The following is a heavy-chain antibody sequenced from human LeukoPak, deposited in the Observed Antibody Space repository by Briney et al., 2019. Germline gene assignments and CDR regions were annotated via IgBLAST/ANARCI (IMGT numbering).Heavy chain of an antibody. Sequence: GSPVKVSCKASGGTFSSYAISWVRQAPGQGLEWMGGIIPIFGTANYAQKFQGRVTITADESTSTAYMELSSLRSEDTAVYYCASKLYYDILTGYYSYFDYWGQGTLVIVSS. CDR1: GGTFSSYA. V-gene: IGHV1-69*01. J-gene: IGHJ4*02. D-gene: IGHD3-9*01. CDR2: IIPIFGTA. CDR3: ASKLYYDILTGYYSYFDY.